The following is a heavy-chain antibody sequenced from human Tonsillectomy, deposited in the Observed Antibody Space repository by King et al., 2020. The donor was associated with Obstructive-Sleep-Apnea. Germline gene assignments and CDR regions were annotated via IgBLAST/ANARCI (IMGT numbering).Heavy chain of an antibody. CDR2: ISSDGSHK. J-gene: IGHJ6*02. V-gene: IGHV3-30*04. D-gene: IGHD2-2*01. CDR1: GFTFSSYA. CDR3: ASPYCSGTSCYLYFYGMDV. Sequence: VQLVESGGGVVQPGRSLRLSCAASGFTFSSYAMHWVRQAPGKGLEWVAVISSDGSHKYYADSVKGRFTCSRENSKTTLYLQMNSLKAEDTAVYYCASPYCSGTSCYLYFYGMDVWGQGTTVTVSS.